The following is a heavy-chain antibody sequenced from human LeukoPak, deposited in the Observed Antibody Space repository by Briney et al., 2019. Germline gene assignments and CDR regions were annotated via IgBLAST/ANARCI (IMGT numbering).Heavy chain of an antibody. D-gene: IGHD3-3*01. Sequence: SETLPLTCAVYGGSFSGYYWSWIRQPPGKGLEWIGEINHSGSTNYNPSLKSRVSISVDTSKNQFSLKLSSVTAADTAVYYCARGAPWYYDFWSGYYNFDYWGQGTLVTVSS. J-gene: IGHJ4*02. CDR1: GGSFSGYY. V-gene: IGHV4-34*01. CDR2: INHSGST. CDR3: ARGAPWYYDFWSGYYNFDY.